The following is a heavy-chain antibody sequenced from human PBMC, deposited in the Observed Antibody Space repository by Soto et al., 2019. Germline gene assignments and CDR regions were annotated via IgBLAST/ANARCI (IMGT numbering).Heavy chain of an antibody. Sequence: GSLRLSCAASGFTFSSYAMNWVRQAPGRGLEWVSAISGSGDSTYYADSVKGRFTISRDKSKKTLYLQMNSLRAEDTAVYFCTKDLFDGSGWYYYFDYWGQGTRVTVSS. D-gene: IGHD6-19*01. J-gene: IGHJ4*02. CDR2: ISGSGDST. CDR1: GFTFSSYA. V-gene: IGHV3-23*01. CDR3: TKDLFDGSGWYYYFDY.